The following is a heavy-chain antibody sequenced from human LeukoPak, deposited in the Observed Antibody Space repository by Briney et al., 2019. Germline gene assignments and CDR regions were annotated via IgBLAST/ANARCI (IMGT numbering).Heavy chain of an antibody. CDR1: GFTVTNNY. D-gene: IGHD1-26*01. Sequence: GGSLRLSCAASGFTVTNNYMSWVRQAPGKGLEWVSVLYSGGTTTYYADSVEGRFTISRDNSKNTLYLQMNSLRAEDTAVYYCARGIVGALDAFDIWGQGTMVTVSS. CDR3: ARGIVGALDAFDI. CDR2: LYSGGTTT. J-gene: IGHJ3*02. V-gene: IGHV3-66*01.